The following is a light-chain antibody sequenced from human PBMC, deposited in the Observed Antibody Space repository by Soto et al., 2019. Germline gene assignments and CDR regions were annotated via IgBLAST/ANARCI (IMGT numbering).Light chain of an antibody. CDR2: EVT. V-gene: IGLV2-14*01. Sequence: QSVLTQPASVSGSPGQSITISCTGTSSDVGRFNFVSWFQQHPGKAPKLLIYEVTKRPSGVSNRFSGSKSGNTASLTISGLQTEDEADYYCSSCTTRSTYVFGTGTKVTV. CDR1: SSDVGRFNF. J-gene: IGLJ1*01. CDR3: SSCTTRSTYV.